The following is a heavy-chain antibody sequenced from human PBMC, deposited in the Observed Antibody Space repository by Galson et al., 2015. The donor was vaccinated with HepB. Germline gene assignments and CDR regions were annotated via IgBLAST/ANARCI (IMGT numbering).Heavy chain of an antibody. D-gene: IGHD3-10*01. CDR3: ARVLLWFGEPISMDV. CDR1: GYTFTRYA. Sequence: SVKVSCKASGYTFTRYAMHWVRQAPGQRLEWMGWINAGNGNTKYSQKFQGRVTITRDTSASTAYMELSSLRSEDTAVYYCARVLLWFGEPISMDVWGQGTTVTVSS. CDR2: INAGNGNT. J-gene: IGHJ6*02. V-gene: IGHV1-3*01.